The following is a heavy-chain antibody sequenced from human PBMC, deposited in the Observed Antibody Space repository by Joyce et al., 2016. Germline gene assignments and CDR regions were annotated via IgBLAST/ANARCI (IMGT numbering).Heavy chain of an antibody. CDR2: IGTAGYP. V-gene: IGHV3-13*05. J-gene: IGHJ3*02. CDR1: GFTFSAYE. CDR3: ARERGGGMSAFDI. Sequence: EVQLVEAGGALVQPGGSLRLSCAASGFTFSAYEIHWVRQTTGRGLERVSAIGTAGYPYYGGSVEGRFTISRENAKSSLFLQMNSLRAEDTAVYYCARERGGGMSAFDIWGQGTMVTVSS. D-gene: IGHD3-16*01.